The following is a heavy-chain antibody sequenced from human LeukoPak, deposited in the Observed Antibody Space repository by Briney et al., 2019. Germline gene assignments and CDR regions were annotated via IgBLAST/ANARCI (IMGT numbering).Heavy chain of an antibody. CDR3: ARDPDRYYDSSGYYY. Sequence: PGGSLRLSCVASGFTFSSYSMNWVRQAPGKGLEWVSSISGSSTYIYYADSVKGRFTISRDNAQNSLFLQMNSLRAEDTAVYYCARDPDRYYDSSGYYYWGQGTLVTVSS. CDR1: GFTFSSYS. CDR2: ISGSSTYI. D-gene: IGHD3-22*01. V-gene: IGHV3-21*01. J-gene: IGHJ4*02.